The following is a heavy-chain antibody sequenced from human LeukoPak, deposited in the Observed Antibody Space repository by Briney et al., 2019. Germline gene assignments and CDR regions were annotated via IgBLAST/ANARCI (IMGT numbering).Heavy chain of an antibody. V-gene: IGHV7-4-1*02. CDR1: GYTFTGYY. J-gene: IGHJ4*02. Sequence: ASVKVSCNATGYTFTGYYMHWVRQAPGQGLEWMGLINTNTGNPTYAQGFTGRFVFSFDTSVRTAYLQIRSLKAEDTAVYYCARHKEHCTSTRCYAGDYFDYWGQGTLVTVSS. CDR3: ARHKEHCTSTRCYAGDYFDY. D-gene: IGHD2-2*01. CDR2: INTNTGNP.